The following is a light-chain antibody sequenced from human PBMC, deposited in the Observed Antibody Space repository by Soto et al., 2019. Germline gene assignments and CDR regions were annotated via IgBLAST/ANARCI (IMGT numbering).Light chain of an antibody. J-gene: IGKJ1*01. CDR1: QSISSW. Sequence: DIQMTQSPSTLSASVGDRVNITCRASQSISSWLAWYQQKAGKAPKLLIYRASSLESGVPSRFNGSGSGTEFTLTITSLQPDDFATYYCQQYNSWTFGQGTKVEIK. CDR3: QQYNSWT. CDR2: RAS. V-gene: IGKV1-5*03.